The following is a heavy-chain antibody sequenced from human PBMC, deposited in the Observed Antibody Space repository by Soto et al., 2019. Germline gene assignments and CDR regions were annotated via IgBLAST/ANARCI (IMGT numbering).Heavy chain of an antibody. J-gene: IGHJ4*02. CDR3: ARACLGYSYGYGYYFDY. V-gene: IGHV4-31*03. CDR1: GGSISSGGYY. CDR2: IYYSGST. Sequence: SETLSLTCTVSGGSISSGGYYWSWIRQHPGKGLEWIGYIYYSGSTYYNPSLKSRVTISVDTSKNQFSLKLSSVTAADTAVYYCARACLGYSYGYGYYFDYWGQGTLVTVSS. D-gene: IGHD5-18*01.